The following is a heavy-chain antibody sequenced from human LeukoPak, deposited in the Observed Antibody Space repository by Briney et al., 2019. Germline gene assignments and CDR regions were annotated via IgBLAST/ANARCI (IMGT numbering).Heavy chain of an antibody. Sequence: GGSLRLSCATSGFTFSNYGMYWVRQAPGKGLEWVAFIRYDGRNKYYEDSVKGRFTISRDNSKNTLYLQINGLRDDDTAVYYCARDYRDNNDFWCGSGDWGQGTLVTVSS. CDR1: GFTFSNYG. V-gene: IGHV3-30*02. CDR2: IRYDGRNK. D-gene: IGHD3-3*01. J-gene: IGHJ4*02. CDR3: ARDYRDNNDFWCGSGD.